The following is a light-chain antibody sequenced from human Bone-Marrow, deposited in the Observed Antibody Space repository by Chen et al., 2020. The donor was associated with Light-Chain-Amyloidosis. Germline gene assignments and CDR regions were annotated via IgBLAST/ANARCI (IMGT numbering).Light chain of an antibody. CDR1: SSHAGGDNH. CDR2: EVT. J-gene: IGLJ1*01. CDR3: SSYTITTTLV. V-gene: IGLV2-14*01. Sequence: QSSLPQPASVSGSPGQSITIPCTGTSSHAGGDNHVSWYPQHPGQAPKLMIYEVTNRPSWVPDRVAGSKSDNTASLTISGLQTEDEAEYFCSSYTITTTLVFGSGTRVTVL.